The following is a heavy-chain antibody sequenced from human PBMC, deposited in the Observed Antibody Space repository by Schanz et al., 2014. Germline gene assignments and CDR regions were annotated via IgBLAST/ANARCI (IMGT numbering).Heavy chain of an antibody. Sequence: QVQLVQSGAEVKKPGASVKVSCKASGYTFTSYGISWVRQAPGQGLEWMGWINPNSGTTNYAQKFQGWVTMTRDTSISTAYMELSRLKSDDTAVYYCARGRGFYDYWGQGTLVTVSS. CDR2: INPNSGTT. V-gene: IGHV1-2*04. J-gene: IGHJ4*02. CDR1: GYTFTSYG. CDR3: ARGRGFYDY. D-gene: IGHD3-10*01.